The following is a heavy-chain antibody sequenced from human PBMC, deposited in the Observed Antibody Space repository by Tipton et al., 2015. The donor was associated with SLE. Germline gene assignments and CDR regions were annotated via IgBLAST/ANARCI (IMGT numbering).Heavy chain of an antibody. CDR1: GFTFSSYW. Sequence: SLRLSCAASGFTFSSYWMHWVRQAPGKGLVWVSHINSDGSTTSYADSVKGRFTISRDNAKNTLYLQMNSLRAGDTVVYFCAREVVVPAAIRDSYIMAVWGQGTTVTVSS. CDR3: AREVVVPAAIRDSYIMAV. D-gene: IGHD2-2*01. J-gene: IGHJ6*02. V-gene: IGHV3-74*01. CDR2: INSDGSTT.